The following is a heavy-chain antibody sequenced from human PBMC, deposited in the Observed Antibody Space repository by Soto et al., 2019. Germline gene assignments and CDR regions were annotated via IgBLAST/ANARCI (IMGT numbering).Heavy chain of an antibody. J-gene: IGHJ6*02. CDR3: ARDRQFPGVNYYYYGMDV. V-gene: IGHV3-7*05. Sequence: GGSLRLSCAASGFTFSSYWMSWVRQAPGKGLEWVANIKQDGSEKYYVDSVKGRFTISRDNAKNSLYLQMNSLRAEDTAVYYCARDRQFPGVNYYYYGMDVWGQGTTVTVSS. CDR1: GFTFSSYW. D-gene: IGHD3-3*01. CDR2: IKQDGSEK.